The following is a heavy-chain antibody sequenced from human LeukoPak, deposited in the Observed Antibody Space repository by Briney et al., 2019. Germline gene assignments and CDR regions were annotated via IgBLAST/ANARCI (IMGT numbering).Heavy chain of an antibody. V-gene: IGHV3-74*01. J-gene: IGHJ4*02. CDR2: INSDGRTT. D-gene: IGHD6-19*01. CDR3: ARGWLGFDY. CDR1: GFTFSSYW. Sequence: PGGSLRLSCAASGFTFSSYWMHWVRQAPGKGLVWVSRINSDGRTTHYADSVKGRFTISRDNAKNTLYLQMNSLRAEDTAVYYCARGWLGFDYWGQGTLVTVSS.